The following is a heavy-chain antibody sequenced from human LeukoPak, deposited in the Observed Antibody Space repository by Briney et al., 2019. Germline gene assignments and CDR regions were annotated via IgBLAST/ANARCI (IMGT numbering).Heavy chain of an antibody. CDR1: GFTFSSYA. D-gene: IGHD2-2*01. J-gene: IGHJ3*02. CDR2: IYSGGST. Sequence: PGGSLRLSCAASGFTFSSYAMSWVRQAPGKGLEWVSVIYSGGSTYYADSVKGRFTISRDNSKNTLYLQMNSLRAEDTAVYYCARDMRTSDAFDIWGQGTMVTVSS. V-gene: IGHV3-53*01. CDR3: ARDMRTSDAFDI.